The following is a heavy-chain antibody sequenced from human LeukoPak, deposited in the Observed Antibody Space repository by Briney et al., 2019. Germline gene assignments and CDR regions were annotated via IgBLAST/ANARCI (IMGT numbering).Heavy chain of an antibody. V-gene: IGHV3-15*01. D-gene: IGHD2-15*01. CDR1: GFTFSNYA. Sequence: GGSLRLSCAASGFTFSNYAMSWVRQAPGKGLEWVGRIKSKTDGGTTDYAAPVKGRFTISRDDSKNTLYLQMNSLKTEDTAVYYCTTDLGIVVVVAATNYYYYFMDVWGKGTTVTVSS. CDR3: TTDLGIVVVVAATNYYYYFMDV. J-gene: IGHJ6*03. CDR2: IKSKTDGGTT.